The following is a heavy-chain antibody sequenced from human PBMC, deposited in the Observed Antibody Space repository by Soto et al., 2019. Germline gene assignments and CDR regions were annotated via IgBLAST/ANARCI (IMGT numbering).Heavy chain of an antibody. Sequence: ASVKVSCEASGYTFTSYGISWVRQAPGQGLEWMGWISPYNGNTNYAQNLQGRVTMTTDTSTNTAYMELRSLTSDDTAVYYCARDLSGQQLVLDYYHGMDVWGQGTTVTVSS. CDR3: ARDLSGQQLVLDYYHGMDV. V-gene: IGHV1-18*01. CDR2: ISPYNGNT. CDR1: GYTFTSYG. J-gene: IGHJ6*02. D-gene: IGHD6-13*01.